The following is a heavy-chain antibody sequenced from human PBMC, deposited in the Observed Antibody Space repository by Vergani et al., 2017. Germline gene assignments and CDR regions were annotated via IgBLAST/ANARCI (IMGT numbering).Heavy chain of an antibody. D-gene: IGHD6-19*01. CDR2: IIGSGRT. CDR3: ARGWLVARGAFEI. Sequence: QVQLQQWGAGLLKPSETLSLTCAVYGGSFSGYYWTWIRQAQGKGREGIGEIIGSGRTNYNPSLKSRVSISVDTSKNQFSLKLSSVTAADTAKNYGARGWLVARGAFEIWGQGTMVTVSS. J-gene: IGHJ3*02. V-gene: IGHV4-34*12. CDR1: GGSFSGYY.